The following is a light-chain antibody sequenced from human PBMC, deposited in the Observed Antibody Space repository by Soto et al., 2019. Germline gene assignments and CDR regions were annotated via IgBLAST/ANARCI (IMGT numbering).Light chain of an antibody. Sequence: DIQMTQSPSTLSASVGDRVTITCRASQSVSNWLAWYQQKPGKAPKLLIKKASTLQTGVPSRFSGSGSGTDFTLTISSLQPGDFATYFCQQDSISLYTLGQGTK. CDR1: QSVSNW. CDR3: QQDSISLYT. J-gene: IGKJ2*01. CDR2: KAS. V-gene: IGKV1-5*03.